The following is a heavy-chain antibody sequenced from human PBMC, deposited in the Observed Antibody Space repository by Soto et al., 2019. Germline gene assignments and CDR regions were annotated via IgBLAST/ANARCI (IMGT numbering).Heavy chain of an antibody. CDR1: GFTFSDYY. Sequence: PGGSLRLSCAASGFTFSDYYMSWIRQAPGKGLEWVSYISSSSSYTNYADSVKGRFTISRDNAKNSLYLQMNSLRAEDTAVYYCARQQLTQYYYYGMDVWGQGTTVTAP. D-gene: IGHD6-13*01. CDR2: ISSSSSYT. V-gene: IGHV3-11*06. J-gene: IGHJ6*02. CDR3: ARQQLTQYYYYGMDV.